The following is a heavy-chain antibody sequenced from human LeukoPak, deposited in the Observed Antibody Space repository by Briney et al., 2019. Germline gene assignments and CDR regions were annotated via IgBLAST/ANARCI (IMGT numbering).Heavy chain of an antibody. V-gene: IGHV4-4*02. CDR2: IYHSGST. J-gene: IGHJ4*02. Sequence: PSETLSLTCAVSGGSISSSNWWSWVRQPPGEGLEWIGEIYHSGSTNYNPSLKSRVTISVDKSKNQFSLKLSSVTAADTAVYYCAGLIAAAGPFDYWGQGTLVTVSS. CDR3: AGLIAAAGPFDY. D-gene: IGHD6-13*01. CDR1: GGSISSSNW.